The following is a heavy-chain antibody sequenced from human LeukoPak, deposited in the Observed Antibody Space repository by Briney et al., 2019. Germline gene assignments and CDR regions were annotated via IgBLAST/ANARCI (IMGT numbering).Heavy chain of an antibody. Sequence: SETLSLTCTVSGGSITGYYWNWIRQPPGKGLEWIGYIYYSGSTSYNPSLKSRVTISIDTSKNQFSLKLSSVTAVDTAVYYCARNQAVASNHGAMDIWGQGTLVTVSS. J-gene: IGHJ4*02. D-gene: IGHD6-19*01. CDR3: ARNQAVASNHGAMDI. CDR2: IYYSGST. V-gene: IGHV4-59*12. CDR1: GGSITGYY.